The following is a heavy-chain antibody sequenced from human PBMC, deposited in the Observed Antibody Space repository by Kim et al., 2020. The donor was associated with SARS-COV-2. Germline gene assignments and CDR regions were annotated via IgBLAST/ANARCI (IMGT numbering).Heavy chain of an antibody. Sequence: SETLSLTCAVYGGSFSGYYWSWIRQPPGKGLEWIGEINHSGSTNYNPSLKSRVTISVDTSKNQFSLKLSSVTAADTAVYYCARTLTVYYYYGMDVWGQGTTVTVSS. CDR1: GGSFSGYY. J-gene: IGHJ6*02. CDR3: ARTLTVYYYYGMDV. CDR2: INHSGST. D-gene: IGHD2-8*02. V-gene: IGHV4-34*01.